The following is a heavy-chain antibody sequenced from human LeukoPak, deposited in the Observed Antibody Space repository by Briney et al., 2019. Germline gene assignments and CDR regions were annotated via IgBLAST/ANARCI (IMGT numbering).Heavy chain of an antibody. V-gene: IGHV3-23*01. J-gene: IGHJ4*02. Sequence: PGGSLGLSCAASGFTFSSYAMSWVRQAPGKGLEWVSAISGSGGSTYYADSVRGRFTISRDNSKNTLYLQMNSLRAEDTAVYYCAKDRSSSQRGPFDYWGQGTLVTVSS. CDR2: ISGSGGST. D-gene: IGHD6-13*01. CDR1: GFTFSSYA. CDR3: AKDRSSSQRGPFDY.